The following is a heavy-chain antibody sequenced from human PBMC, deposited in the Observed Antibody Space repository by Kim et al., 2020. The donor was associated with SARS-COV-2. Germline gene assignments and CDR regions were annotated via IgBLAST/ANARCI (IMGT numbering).Heavy chain of an antibody. D-gene: IGHD5-12*01. CDR3: AREPPPTLRGGYDSAFDI. V-gene: IGHV4-59*01. Sequence: SETLSLTCTVSGGSISSYYWSWIRQPPGKGLEWIGYIYYSGSTNYNPSLKSRVTISVDTSKNQFSLKLSSVTAADTAVYYCAREPPPTLRGGYDSAFDIWGQGTMVTVSS. J-gene: IGHJ3*02. CDR1: GGSISSYY. CDR2: IYYSGST.